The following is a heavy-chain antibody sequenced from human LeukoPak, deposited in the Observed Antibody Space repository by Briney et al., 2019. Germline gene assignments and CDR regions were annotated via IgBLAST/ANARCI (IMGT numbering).Heavy chain of an antibody. Sequence: GGSLRLSCAASGFTFSSYEMNWVRQAPGKGLEWVSYISSSGSTIYYADSVKGRFTIPRDNSKNMLFLQMNSLRAGDTALYYCAKDRLVWGVAAFDIWGQGAMVTVSS. J-gene: IGHJ3*02. CDR3: AKDRLVWGVAAFDI. CDR1: GFTFSSYE. V-gene: IGHV3-48*03. CDR2: ISSSGSTI. D-gene: IGHD3-10*01.